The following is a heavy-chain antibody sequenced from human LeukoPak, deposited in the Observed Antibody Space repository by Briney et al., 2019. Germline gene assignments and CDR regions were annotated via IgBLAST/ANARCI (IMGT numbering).Heavy chain of an antibody. CDR3: ARDRVRYCSSGSCYSSYFFDY. D-gene: IGHD2-15*01. Sequence: GGSLRLSCAASGFTFSSYEMNWVRQAPGKGLEWVSYISSSGSTIYYADSVKGRFTISRDNAKNSLYLQMNSLRAEDTAVYYCARDRVRYCSSGSCYSSYFFDYWGQGTLVTVSS. CDR2: ISSSGSTI. CDR1: GFTFSSYE. V-gene: IGHV3-48*03. J-gene: IGHJ4*02.